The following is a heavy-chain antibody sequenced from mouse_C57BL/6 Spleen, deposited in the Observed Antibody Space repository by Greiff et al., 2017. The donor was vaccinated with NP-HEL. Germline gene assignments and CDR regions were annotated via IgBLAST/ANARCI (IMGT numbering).Heavy chain of an antibody. CDR3: ARMARTIN. V-gene: IGHV5-6-3*01. J-gene: IGHJ2*01. Sequence: EVRLVESGGGLVQPGGSLKLSCAASGFTFSSYGMSWVRQTPDKRLELVATINSNGGSTYYPDSVKGRFTISRDNAKNTLYLQMSSLQSEDTAMYYFARMARTINWGQGTTLPVSS. CDR2: INSNGGST. CDR1: GFTFSSYG.